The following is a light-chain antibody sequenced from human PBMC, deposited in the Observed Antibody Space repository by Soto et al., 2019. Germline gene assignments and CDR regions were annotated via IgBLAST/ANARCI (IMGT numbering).Light chain of an antibody. CDR2: SNN. V-gene: IGLV1-44*01. CDR1: SSNIGTKT. J-gene: IGLJ1*01. Sequence: QSVLTQPPSASGTPGQRVTISCSGSSSNIGTKTVNWYQQLPGTAPKLLIYSNNQRPSGVPDRFSVSKSGTSASLAISGLQSEDEADYCCAAWDDSLNGYVFGTGTKVTVL. CDR3: AAWDDSLNGYV.